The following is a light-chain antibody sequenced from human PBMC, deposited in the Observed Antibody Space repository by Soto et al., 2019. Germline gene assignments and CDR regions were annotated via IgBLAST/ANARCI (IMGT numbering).Light chain of an antibody. J-gene: IGKJ4*01. V-gene: IGKV3-20*01. Sequence: EIVLTQSPGTLSLSPGERATLSCRASQSVSSSFLTWYQQKRCQAPRLLIYGASSRATGIPDRFSGSGSGTDFTLTISRLEPEDCAVYYGNQYGHSFTFGGGTKVEIK. CDR2: GAS. CDR3: NQYGHSFT. CDR1: QSVSSSF.